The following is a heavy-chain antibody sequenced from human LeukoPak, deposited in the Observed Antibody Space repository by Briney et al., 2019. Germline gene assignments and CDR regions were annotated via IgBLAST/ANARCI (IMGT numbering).Heavy chain of an antibody. J-gene: IGHJ4*02. CDR1: GFTFGKYW. V-gene: IGHV3-7*03. D-gene: IGHD3-3*01. Sequence: GGSLRLSCVASGFTFGKYWMSWVRQAPGKGLEWVANIKLDGSGKNYVDSVKGRFTISRDNTKNSLYLQMNSLRAEDTAVFYCARDQYDTWSRRGNFDSWGQGTLVIVSS. CDR3: ARDQYDTWSRRGNFDS. CDR2: IKLDGSGK.